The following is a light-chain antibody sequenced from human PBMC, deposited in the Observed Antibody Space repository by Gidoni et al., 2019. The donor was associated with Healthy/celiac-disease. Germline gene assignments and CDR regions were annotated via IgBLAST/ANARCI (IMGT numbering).Light chain of an antibody. V-gene: IGKV3-20*01. CDR1: QSVSSSY. Sequence: EIVLTQSPGTLSLSPGERASQSVSSSYLAWYQQKPGQAPRLLIYGASSRATGIPDRFSGSGSGTDFTLTISRLEPEDFAVYYCQQYGSSPRTFGHGTKVDIK. CDR2: GAS. J-gene: IGKJ3*01. CDR3: QQYGSSPRT.